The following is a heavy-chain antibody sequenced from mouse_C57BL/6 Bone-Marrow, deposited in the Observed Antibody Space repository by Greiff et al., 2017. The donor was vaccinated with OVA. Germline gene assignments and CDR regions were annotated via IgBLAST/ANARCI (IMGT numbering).Heavy chain of an antibody. J-gene: IGHJ1*03. CDR3: ERLDGSSPWYFDV. CDR2: IYPRSGNT. CDR1: GYTFTSYG. Sequence: QVQLQQSGAELARPGASVKLSCKASGYTFTSYGISWVKQRTGQGLEWIGEIYPRSGNTYYNEKFKGKATLTADKSSSTAYMGLRSLTSEDSAVYFCERLDGSSPWYFDVWGTGTTVTVSS. D-gene: IGHD1-1*01. V-gene: IGHV1-81*01.